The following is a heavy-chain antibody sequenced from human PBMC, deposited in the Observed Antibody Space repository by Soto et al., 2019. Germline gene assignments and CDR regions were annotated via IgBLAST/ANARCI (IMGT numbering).Heavy chain of an antibody. CDR2: TVPITLST. V-gene: IGHV1-69*01. J-gene: IGHJ6*02. CDR3: ARDRSGITGITRNIYAMDV. CDR1: GGTLSSYA. D-gene: IGHD1-20*01. Sequence: QVQLVQSAAEVKKPGSSVRVSCKASGGTLSSYAISWVRQAPGQGLDWVGGTVPITLSTHYAQKFQGRVITTADEATNTVYMDLSSLTSEDTAVYYCARDRSGITGITRNIYAMDVWGQGTTVTVSS.